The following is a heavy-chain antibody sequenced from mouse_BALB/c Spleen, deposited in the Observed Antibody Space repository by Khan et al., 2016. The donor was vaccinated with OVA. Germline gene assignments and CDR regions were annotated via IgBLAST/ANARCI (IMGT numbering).Heavy chain of an antibody. Sequence: DVKLQESGPGLVKPSQSLSLTCTVTGYSITSGYGWNWNRQFPGNQLEWMGYISYSGSTNYNPSLKSRISITRDTSKNQYFLQWNSVTTEDTATYDWARTARIKDWGQGTTLTVSS. CDR1: GYSITSGYG. D-gene: IGHD1-2*01. CDR3: ARTARIKD. V-gene: IGHV3-2*02. J-gene: IGHJ2*01. CDR2: ISYSGST.